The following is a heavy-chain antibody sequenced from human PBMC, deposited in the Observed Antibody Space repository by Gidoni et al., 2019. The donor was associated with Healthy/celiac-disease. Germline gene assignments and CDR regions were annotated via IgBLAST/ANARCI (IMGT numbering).Heavy chain of an antibody. V-gene: IGHV3-30*18. CDR3: AKGLVGATT. D-gene: IGHD1-26*01. CDR2: ILYDGSIK. J-gene: IGHJ5*02. Sequence: QVQLVESGGGVVQPGRSMRLSCAASGFTLSSYGMHWVRQFPGKGLEWVAVILYDGSIKYYAYSVKGRFTISRDNSKNTLYLQMNSLRAEDTAVYYCAKGLVGATTWGQGTLVTVSS. CDR1: GFTLSSYG.